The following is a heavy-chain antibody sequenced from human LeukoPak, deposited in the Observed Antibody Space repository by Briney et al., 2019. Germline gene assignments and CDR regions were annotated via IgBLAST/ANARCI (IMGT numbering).Heavy chain of an antibody. D-gene: IGHD1-14*01. Sequence: GGSLRLSCAASGFTFSSYAMSWVRQAPGKGLEWVAGISASASGTYYTDSVKGRFTISRDKSKNTLYLQMNSLRAEDTAVYYCAKDTDRDGYYYYYGMDVWGQGTTVTVSS. CDR3: AKDTDRDGYYYYYGMDV. CDR1: GFTFSSYA. J-gene: IGHJ6*02. V-gene: IGHV3-23*01. CDR2: ISASASGT.